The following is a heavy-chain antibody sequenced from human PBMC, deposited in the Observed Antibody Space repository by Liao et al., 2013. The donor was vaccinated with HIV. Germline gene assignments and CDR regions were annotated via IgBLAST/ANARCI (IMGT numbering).Heavy chain of an antibody. CDR1: GGSISSYY. V-gene: IGHV4-4*08. CDR2: IYTSGST. CDR3: AREAVWLYPEYYFDY. J-gene: IGHJ4*02. Sequence: QVQLQESGPGLVKPSETLSLTCTVSGGSISSYYWSWIRQPPGKGLEWIGRIYTSGSTYYNPSLRSRVTVSLDTSKNQFSLRLSSVTAADTAVYYCAREAVWLYPEYYFDYWGQGTLVTVSS. D-gene: IGHD2-2*01.